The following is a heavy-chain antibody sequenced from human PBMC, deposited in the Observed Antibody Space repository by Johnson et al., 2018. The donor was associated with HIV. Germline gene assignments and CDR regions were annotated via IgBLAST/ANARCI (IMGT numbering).Heavy chain of an antibody. CDR1: GFTLSDYY. V-gene: IGHV3-11*04. J-gene: IGHJ3*02. CDR3: AREVGSWYSSSSGAFDI. D-gene: IGHD6-6*01. CDR2: ISSSGSAI. Sequence: QVQLVESGGGLVQPGGSLRLSCAASGFTLSDYYMSWIRQAPGKGLEWVSYISSSGSAIYYADSVKGRFTISRDNAKNSLYLQMNSLRAGDTAVDYCAREVGSWYSSSSGAFDIWGQGTMVTVSS.